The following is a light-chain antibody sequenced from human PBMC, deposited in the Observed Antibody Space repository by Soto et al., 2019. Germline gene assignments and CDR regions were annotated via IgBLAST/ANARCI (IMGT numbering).Light chain of an antibody. CDR3: QQYNNWPPWT. J-gene: IGKJ1*01. CDR2: GAS. V-gene: IGKV3-15*01. Sequence: EVVLTQSPGTLSLSPGERATFSCRASQSVSSSYLAWYQQKPGQAPRLLIYGASTRATGIPARFSGSGSGTEFTLTISSLQSEDFAVYYCQQYNNWPPWTFGQGTKVDIK. CDR1: QSVSSSY.